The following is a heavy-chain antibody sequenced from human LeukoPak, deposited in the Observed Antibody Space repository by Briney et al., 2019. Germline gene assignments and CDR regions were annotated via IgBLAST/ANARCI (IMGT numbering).Heavy chain of an antibody. CDR3: SRDRRTWFDP. CDR2: ISGSGGST. J-gene: IGHJ5*02. CDR1: GFTFSSYA. V-gene: IGHV3-23*01. Sequence: GGSLRLSCAASGFTFSSYAMSWVRQVPGKGLEWVSAISGSGGSTYYADSVKGRFTISRDNSKNTLYLQMNSLRAEDTALYYCSRDRRTWFDPWGQGTLVTVSS.